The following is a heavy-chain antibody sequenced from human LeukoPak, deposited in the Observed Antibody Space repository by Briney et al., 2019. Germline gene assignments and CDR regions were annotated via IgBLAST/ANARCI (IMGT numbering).Heavy chain of an antibody. CDR3: AKDVYDCSGGSCPPNYYVMDV. CDR1: GFTFGSYG. D-gene: IGHD2-15*01. V-gene: IGHV3-30*02. J-gene: IGHJ6*02. Sequence: GGSRSLSCIASGFTFGSYGMRWVLPAPGKGLEWVSFIRIVGGENKYGDSVGGRFTICRDTSKNTLSLQTNRLMAEQPALYYCAKDVYDCSGGSCPPNYYVMDVWGQGTTVTVSS. CDR2: IRIVGGEN.